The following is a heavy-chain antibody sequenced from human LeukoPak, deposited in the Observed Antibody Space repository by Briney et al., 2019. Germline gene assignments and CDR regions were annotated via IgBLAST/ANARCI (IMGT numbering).Heavy chain of an antibody. J-gene: IGHJ4*02. V-gene: IGHV3-30-3*01. CDR2: ISYDGSNK. Sequence: GGSLRLSCAASGFTFSSYAMHWVRQAPGKGLEWVAVISYDGSNKYYADSVKGRFTISRDNSKNTLYLQMNSLRAEDTAVYYCARGGRYYDILTGYRLFDYWGQGTLVTVSS. D-gene: IGHD3-9*01. CDR1: GFTFSSYA. CDR3: ARGGRYYDILTGYRLFDY.